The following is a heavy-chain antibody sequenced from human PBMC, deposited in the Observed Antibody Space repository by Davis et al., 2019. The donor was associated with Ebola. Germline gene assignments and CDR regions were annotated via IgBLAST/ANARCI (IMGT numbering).Heavy chain of an antibody. V-gene: IGHV3-21*06. Sequence: GGSLRLSCSASGFTFSTYTMNWLRQAPGKGLEWLSSIGSSGGSINYADSVRGRFTISSDNANNSVYLQLDSLRADDTALYYCARMGSYDSRGFWGQGTLVTVTS. CDR1: GFTFSTYT. CDR3: ARMGSYDSRGF. J-gene: IGHJ4*02. D-gene: IGHD3-22*01. CDR2: IGSSGGSI.